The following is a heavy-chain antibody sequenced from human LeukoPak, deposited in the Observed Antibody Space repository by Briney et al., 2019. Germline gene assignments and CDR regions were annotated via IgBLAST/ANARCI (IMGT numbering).Heavy chain of an antibody. D-gene: IGHD3-22*01. J-gene: IGHJ6*03. V-gene: IGHV1-69*05. CDR2: IIPIFGTA. CDR1: GGSFSSYA. CDR3: ASPQAYYYDSSGPPSPCYYMDV. Sequence: SVKVSCKASGGSFSSYAISWVRQAPGQGLEWMGGIIPIFGTANYAQKFQGRVTITTDESTSTAYMELSSLRSEDTAVYYCASPQAYYYDSSGPPSPCYYMDVWGKGTTVTVSS.